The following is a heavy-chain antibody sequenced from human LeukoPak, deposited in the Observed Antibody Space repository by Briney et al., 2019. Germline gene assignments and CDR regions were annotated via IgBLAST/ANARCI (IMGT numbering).Heavy chain of an antibody. Sequence: GGSLRLSCAASGFTFRNYWMRWVRQAPGKEPVWVSNIKGDGSTTNYADSVKGRFTISRDNAKNTLYLQMNSLRAEDTAVYYCARGISKGSTWGQGILVTVSS. CDR2: IKGDGSTT. J-gene: IGHJ5*02. D-gene: IGHD3-3*01. V-gene: IGHV3-74*01. CDR1: GFTFRNYW. CDR3: ARGISKGST.